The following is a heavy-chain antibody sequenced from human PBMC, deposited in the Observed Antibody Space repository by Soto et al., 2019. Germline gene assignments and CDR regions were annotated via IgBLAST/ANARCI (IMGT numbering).Heavy chain of an antibody. Sequence: SQTLSLTCAISGDSVSSNSAGWNWIRQSTSGGLEWLGRTFYRSQWYYEYAVSVKGRITINPDTSKNQFSLQLNSVTPEDTAVYYCVRFGSGWNYWGQGSLVTVSS. V-gene: IGHV6-1*01. CDR2: TFYRSQWYY. J-gene: IGHJ4*02. D-gene: IGHD6-19*01. CDR1: GDSVSSNSAG. CDR3: VRFGSGWNY.